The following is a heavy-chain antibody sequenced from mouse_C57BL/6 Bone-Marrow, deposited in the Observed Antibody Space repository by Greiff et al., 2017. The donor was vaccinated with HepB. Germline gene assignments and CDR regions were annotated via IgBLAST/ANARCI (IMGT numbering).Heavy chain of an antibody. V-gene: IGHV1-19*01. CDR3: ARWLLQDDY. D-gene: IGHD2-3*01. J-gene: IGHJ2*01. CDR1: GYTFTDYY. Sequence: EVHLVESGPVLVKPGASVKMSCKASGYTFTDYYMNWVKQSHGKSLEWIGVINPYNGGTSYNQKFKGKATLTVDKSSSTAYMELNSLTSEDSAVYYCARWLLQDDYWGQGTTLTVSS. CDR2: INPYNGGT.